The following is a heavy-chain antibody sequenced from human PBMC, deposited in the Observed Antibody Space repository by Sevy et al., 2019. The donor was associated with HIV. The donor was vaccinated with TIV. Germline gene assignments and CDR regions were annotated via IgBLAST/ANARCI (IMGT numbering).Heavy chain of an antibody. Sequence: SETLSLTCTVSGGSISSSDSYWSWIREPPGKGLEWIGYIHYSGGTSYDPFLKSRVAMSVDTSEKQFSLTLSFLTAADTAVYYCASKRGYNHGPFDYWGQGALVTVSS. CDR1: GGSISSSDSY. CDR3: ASKRGYNHGPFDY. V-gene: IGHV4-30-4*01. D-gene: IGHD5-12*01. J-gene: IGHJ4*02. CDR2: IHYSGGT.